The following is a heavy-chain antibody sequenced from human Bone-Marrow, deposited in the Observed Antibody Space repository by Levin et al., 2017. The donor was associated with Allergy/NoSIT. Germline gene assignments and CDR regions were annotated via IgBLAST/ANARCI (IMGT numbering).Heavy chain of an antibody. V-gene: IGHV1-69*13. CDR3: ARGRKERYSSSWYRLGEAPFDP. J-gene: IGHJ5*02. D-gene: IGHD6-13*01. CDR1: GGTFSSYA. CDR2: IIPIFGTA. Sequence: SVKVSCKASGGTFSSYAISWVRQAPGQGLEWMGGIIPIFGTANYAQKFQGRVTITADESTSTAYMELSSLRSEDTAVYYCARGRKERYSSSWYRLGEAPFDPWGQGTLVTVSS.